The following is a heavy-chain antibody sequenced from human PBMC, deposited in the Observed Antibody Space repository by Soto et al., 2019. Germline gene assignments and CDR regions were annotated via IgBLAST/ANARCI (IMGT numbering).Heavy chain of an antibody. D-gene: IGHD3-16*01. CDR2: ISYIGTT. Sequence: QVQLQESGPGLVKPSETLSLTCSVSDGSVNTGNYYLSWIRQPPGKGLEWIGHISYIGTTNYNPSLKRRVTISVDTSKNQFSLKVTSVTAADTAVYFCAREEKQLSRYGGDFDYWGQGILVTVSS. CDR3: AREEKQLSRYGGDFDY. V-gene: IGHV4-61*01. CDR1: DGSVNTGNYY. J-gene: IGHJ4*02.